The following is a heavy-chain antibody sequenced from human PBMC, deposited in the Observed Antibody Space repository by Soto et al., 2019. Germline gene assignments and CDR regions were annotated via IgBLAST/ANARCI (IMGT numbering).Heavy chain of an antibody. Sequence: GSLRLSCEVSGFTFSMYSMSWVRQSPGKGLEWVAKIPQDGVDGHYADSVKGRFTISRDNGKNSLYLQLNNLRAEDTAVHYCARDHLILPAHDFFYGSDVWGRGATVTVSS. J-gene: IGHJ6*02. D-gene: IGHD2-21*02. CDR1: GFTFSMYS. V-gene: IGHV3-7*03. CDR2: IPQDGVDG. CDR3: ARDHLILPAHDFFYGSDV.